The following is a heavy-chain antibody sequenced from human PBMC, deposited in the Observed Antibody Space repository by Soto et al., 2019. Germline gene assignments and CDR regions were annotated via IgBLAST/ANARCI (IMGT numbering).Heavy chain of an antibody. CDR3: ARDLGSSGWYGVDV. J-gene: IGHJ6*02. V-gene: IGHV4-4*07. Sequence: KPSETLSLTCTVSGGSISNYYWSWIRQPAGKGLEWIGRIYTSGSTNYSPSLKSRVTMSVDTSKNQFSLKLISVTAADTAVYYCARDLGSSGWYGVDVWGQGTTVTVSS. D-gene: IGHD6-19*01. CDR2: IYTSGST. CDR1: GGSISNYY.